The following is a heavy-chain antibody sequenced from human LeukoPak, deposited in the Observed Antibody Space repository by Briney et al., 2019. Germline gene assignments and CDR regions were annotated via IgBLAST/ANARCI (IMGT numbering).Heavy chain of an antibody. Sequence: GGSLRLSCAASGFTFSSYAMSWVRQAPGKGLEWVSAISGSGGSTYYADSVKGRFTISRDNSKNTLYLQMNSLRAEDTAVYYCAEAQILVTELFFDYWGQGTLVTVSS. J-gene: IGHJ4*02. CDR3: AEAQILVTELFFDY. V-gene: IGHV3-23*01. D-gene: IGHD2-21*02. CDR2: ISGSGGST. CDR1: GFTFSSYA.